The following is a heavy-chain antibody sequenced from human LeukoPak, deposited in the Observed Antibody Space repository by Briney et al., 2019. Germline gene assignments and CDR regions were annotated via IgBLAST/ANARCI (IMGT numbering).Heavy chain of an antibody. CDR1: GLTVSSEY. CDR3: ARLLPASRHYFDY. CDR2: IYGAGAT. J-gene: IGHJ4*02. V-gene: IGHV3-53*01. Sequence: GGSLRLSCAAYGLTVSSEYLAWVRQAPGKGLEWISVIYGAGATYYVDSVEGRFTISRDTYNNALYRQMNSLRVEVTAVYHCARLLPASRHYFDYWGRGTPVTVSS. D-gene: IGHD6-6*01.